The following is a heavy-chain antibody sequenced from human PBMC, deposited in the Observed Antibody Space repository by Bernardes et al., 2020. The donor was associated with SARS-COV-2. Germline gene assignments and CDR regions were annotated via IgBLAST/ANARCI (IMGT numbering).Heavy chain of an antibody. CDR2: FLIGSTYI. Sequence: GGYLSLTCHASGFSLHSYSMNWVRQAPGKGMDRVSSFLIGSTYINYSDSVRGRCTISRDNAKISLYLQMNSLGVDDTVVYYCARVDHSNLYFFDYWGQGTLVTVSA. J-gene: IGHJ4*02. CDR3: ARVDHSNLYFFDY. V-gene: IGHV3-21*01. D-gene: IGHD4-4*01. CDR1: GFSLHSYS.